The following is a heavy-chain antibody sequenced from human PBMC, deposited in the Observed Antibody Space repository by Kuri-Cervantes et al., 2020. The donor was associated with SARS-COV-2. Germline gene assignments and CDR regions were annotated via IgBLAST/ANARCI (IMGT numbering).Heavy chain of an antibody. V-gene: IGHV3-30*03. CDR2: ISYDGSNK. J-gene: IGHJ3*02. D-gene: IGHD3-10*01. CDR3: ARVDVWFGELFDAFDI. Sequence: LSLTCAASGFTFTSHAMHWVRQAPGKGLEWVALISYDGSNKFYADSVKGRFTISRDNSKNTLYLQMNSLRAEDTAVYYCARVDVWFGELFDAFDIWGQGTMVTVSS. CDR1: GFTFTSHA.